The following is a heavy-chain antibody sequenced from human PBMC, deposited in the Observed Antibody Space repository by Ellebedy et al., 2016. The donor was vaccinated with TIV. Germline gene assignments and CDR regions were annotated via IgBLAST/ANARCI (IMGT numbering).Heavy chain of an antibody. Sequence: AASVKVSCKASGYTFINYGISWVRQAPGQGLEWMGWISAYNGNTKYAQRLQGRVIMTTDTSTSTAYMELRSLRSDDTAVYYCARVTTMVRGVIRCLDVWGHGTTVTVSS. CDR3: ARVTTMVRGVIRCLDV. V-gene: IGHV1-18*01. J-gene: IGHJ6*02. CDR2: ISAYNGNT. D-gene: IGHD3-10*01. CDR1: GYTFINYG.